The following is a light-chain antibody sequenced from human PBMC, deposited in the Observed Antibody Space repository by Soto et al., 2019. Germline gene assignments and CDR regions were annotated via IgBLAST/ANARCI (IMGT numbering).Light chain of an antibody. CDR2: EGS. Sequence: QSALTQPRSVSGSPGQSVTISCSGTSSDVDGYNYVSWYQHHPGKAPKLMIYEGSKRPSGVSNRFSGSKSGNTASLTISGLQAEDEADYYCCSYAGSVVFGGGTKLTVL. CDR3: CSYAGSVV. CDR1: SSDVDGYNY. V-gene: IGLV2-11*01. J-gene: IGLJ2*01.